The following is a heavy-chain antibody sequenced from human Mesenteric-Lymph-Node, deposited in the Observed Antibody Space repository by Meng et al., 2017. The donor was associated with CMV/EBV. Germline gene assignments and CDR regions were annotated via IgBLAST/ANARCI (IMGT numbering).Heavy chain of an antibody. V-gene: IGHV3-73*01. Sequence: GGSLRLSCAASGFTFSSYEMNWVRQAPGKGLEWVGRIRSKANSYATVYAASLTGKFTISRDDSKNTAYLQMNSLKIEDTAVYYCKASLFGMDVWGQGTTVTVSS. CDR2: IRSKANSYAT. CDR3: KASLFGMDV. J-gene: IGHJ6*02. CDR1: GFTFSSYE.